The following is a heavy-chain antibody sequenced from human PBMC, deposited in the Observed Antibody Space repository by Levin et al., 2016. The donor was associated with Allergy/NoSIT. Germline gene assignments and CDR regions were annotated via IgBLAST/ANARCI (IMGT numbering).Heavy chain of an antibody. CDR2: IHKTAGI. V-gene: IGHV3-53*01. CDR3: VKDSGRGGKILVAAIPYYYYHDMDV. Sequence: GGSLRLSCAVSGFSVSDKYISWVRQTPGKGLEWVSMIHKTAGIFYADSVRGRFTISRDNSDNTVSLQMNNLRVEDTALYYCVKDSGRGGKILVAAIPYYYYHDMDVWGQGTTVTVSS. D-gene: IGHD2-15*01. CDR1: GFSVSDKY. J-gene: IGHJ6*02.